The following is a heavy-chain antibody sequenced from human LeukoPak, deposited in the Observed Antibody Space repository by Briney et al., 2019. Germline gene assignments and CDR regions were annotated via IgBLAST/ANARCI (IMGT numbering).Heavy chain of an antibody. CDR1: RFTVSSNY. J-gene: IGHJ4*02. CDR3: ARDGYSYGFDY. Sequence: GGSLRLSCAASRFTVSSNYMSWVRQAPGKGLEWVSVIYSGGSTYYADSVKGRFTISRDNSKNTLYLQMNSLRAEDTAVYYCARDGYSYGFDYWGQGTLVTVSS. V-gene: IGHV3-66*01. CDR2: IYSGGST. D-gene: IGHD5-18*01.